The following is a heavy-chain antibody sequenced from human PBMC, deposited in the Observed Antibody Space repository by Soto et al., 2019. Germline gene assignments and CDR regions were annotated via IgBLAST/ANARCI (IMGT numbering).Heavy chain of an antibody. V-gene: IGHV3-23*01. Sequence: EVQLLESGGGLVQPGGSLRLSCAASGFSLRNYGMNWVRQAPGKGLEWVSVISNSGGTIKYADSVKGRFTISRDNFQSKVYLELNSLRAEDPAVYYCARLQGDNSGTYGMDVWGQGTTVTVS. D-gene: IGHD3-10*01. CDR1: GFSLRNYG. CDR3: ARLQGDNSGTYGMDV. J-gene: IGHJ6*02. CDR2: ISNSGGTI.